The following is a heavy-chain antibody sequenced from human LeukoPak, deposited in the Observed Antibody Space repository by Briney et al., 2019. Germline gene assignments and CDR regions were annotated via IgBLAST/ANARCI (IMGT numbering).Heavy chain of an antibody. Sequence: SETLSLTCAVYGGSFSGYYWSWIRQPPGKGLEWIGEINHSGSTNYNPSLKSRVTISVDTSKNQFSLKLSSVTAADTAVYYCARLTLTESLNWGQGTLVTVSS. V-gene: IGHV4-34*01. D-gene: IGHD7-27*01. J-gene: IGHJ4*02. CDR1: GGSFSGYY. CDR3: ARLTLTESLN. CDR2: INHSGST.